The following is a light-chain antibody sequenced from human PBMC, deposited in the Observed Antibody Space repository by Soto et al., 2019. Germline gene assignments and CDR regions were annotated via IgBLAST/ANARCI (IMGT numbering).Light chain of an antibody. J-gene: IGKJ4*01. CDR2: ATS. CDR3: QKYNSAPLT. Sequence: DVQMTQSPSSLSAFVGDRVTITCRASQGIAPYLAWFQQKPGKVPKLLIYATSTLQSGVPSRVSGSGSGTDLTLTINSLQPEDVGTYYCQKYNSAPLTFGGGTKVEIK. V-gene: IGKV1-27*01. CDR1: QGIAPY.